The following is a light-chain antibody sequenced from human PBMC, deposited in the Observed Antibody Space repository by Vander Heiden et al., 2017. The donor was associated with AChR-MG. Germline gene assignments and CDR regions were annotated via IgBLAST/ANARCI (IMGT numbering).Light chain of an antibody. J-gene: IGLJ2*01. CDR3: CSYTSSYSWI. V-gene: IGLV2-11*01. CDR1: SSDVGGYKY. Sequence: QSALTQPRSVSGSPGQSVTISCSGTSSDVGGYKYVSWYQQHPGNAPKLMIYDVSKRPAGVPDRFSGSKSGNTASLTISGLQAEDEAYYYCCSYTSSYSWIFGGGTKLTVL. CDR2: DVS.